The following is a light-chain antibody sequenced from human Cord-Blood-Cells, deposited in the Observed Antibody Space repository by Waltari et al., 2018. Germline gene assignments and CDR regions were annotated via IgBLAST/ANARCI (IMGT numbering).Light chain of an antibody. J-gene: IGLJ2*01. CDR3: CSYAGSSTVV. Sequence: ALTQPASVSGSPGQSDTLPCPWTRRDVGGYNPCPWNQQHPGQAPKLMIYEGSKRPSGVSNRFSGSKSGNTASQTISGLQAEDEADYYCCSYAGSSTVVFGGGTKLTVL. CDR1: RRDVGGYNP. CDR2: EGS. V-gene: IGLV2-23*01.